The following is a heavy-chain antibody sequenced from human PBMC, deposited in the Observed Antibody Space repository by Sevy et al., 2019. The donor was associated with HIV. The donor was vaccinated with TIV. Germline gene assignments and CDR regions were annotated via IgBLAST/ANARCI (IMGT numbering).Heavy chain of an antibody. D-gene: IGHD7-27*01. CDR1: GFTLTRYG. CDR3: TKDGAYWGACD. CDR2: LSHDGSNK. J-gene: IGHJ4*02. Sequence: GGSLRLSCSASGFTLTRYGMHWVRQAPGKGLEWVALLSHDGSNKFYGDSVKGRFTISRDISKNPLYLQMDSLRAGDTAVYYCTKDGAYWGACDWGQGALVTVSS. V-gene: IGHV3-30*02.